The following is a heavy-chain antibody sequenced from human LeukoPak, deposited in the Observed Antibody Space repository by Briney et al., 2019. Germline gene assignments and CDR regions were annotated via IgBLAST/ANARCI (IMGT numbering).Heavy chain of an antibody. J-gene: IGHJ4*02. CDR3: ARLPRVGGYSGYDPAFDY. D-gene: IGHD5-12*01. CDR1: GGSFSSYY. Sequence: PSETLSLTCTVSGGSFSSYYWSWIRQPPGKGLEWIGYIYYSGSTNYNPSLKSRVTISVDTSKNQFSLKLSSVTAADTAVYYCARLPRVGGYSGYDPAFDYWGQGTLATVSS. CDR2: IYYSGST. V-gene: IGHV4-59*08.